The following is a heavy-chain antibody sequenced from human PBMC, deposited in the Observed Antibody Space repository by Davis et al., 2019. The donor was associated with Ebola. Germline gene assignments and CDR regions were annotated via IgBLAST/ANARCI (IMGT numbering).Heavy chain of an antibody. V-gene: IGHV1-18*04. CDR2: ISAYNGNT. CDR3: ARDQDTIFGFYYYGMDV. CDR1: GYTFTSYY. D-gene: IGHD3-3*01. J-gene: IGHJ6*02. Sequence: ASVTVSCKASGYTFTSYYMHWVRQAPGQGLEWMGWISAYNGNTNYAQKLQGRVTMTTDTSTSTAYMELRSLRSDDTAVYYCARDQDTIFGFYYYGMDVWGQGTTVTVSS.